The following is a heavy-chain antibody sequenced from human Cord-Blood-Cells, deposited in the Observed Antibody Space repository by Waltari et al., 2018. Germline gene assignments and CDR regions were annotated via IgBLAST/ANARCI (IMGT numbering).Heavy chain of an antibody. J-gene: IGHJ3*02. CDR1: GFTFCSSR. CDR2: ISYDGSNK. V-gene: IGHV3-30*18. CDR3: AKPLGILGAFDI. D-gene: IGHD3-16*01. Sequence: QVQLVESGGGVVQPGRSLILSRAASGFTFCSSRLHWVRQAPGKGLEWVAVISYDGSNKYYADSVKGRFTISRDNSKNTLYLQMNSLRAEDTAVYYCAKPLGILGAFDIWGQGTMVTVSS.